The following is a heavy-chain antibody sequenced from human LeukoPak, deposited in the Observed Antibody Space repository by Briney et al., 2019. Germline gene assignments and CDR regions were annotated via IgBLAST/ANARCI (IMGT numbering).Heavy chain of an antibody. CDR1: GGSISSYY. CDR3: ARLVYSSGWISYY. CDR2: IYYSGST. D-gene: IGHD6-19*01. J-gene: IGHJ4*02. Sequence: SETLSLTCTASGGSISSYYWSWIRQPPGKGLEWIGYIYYSGSTNYNPSLKSRVTISVDTSKNQFSLKLSSVTAADTAVYYCARLVYSSGWISYYWGQGTLVTVSS. V-gene: IGHV4-59*08.